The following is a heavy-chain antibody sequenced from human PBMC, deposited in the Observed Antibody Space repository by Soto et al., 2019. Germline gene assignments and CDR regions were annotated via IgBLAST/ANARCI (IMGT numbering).Heavy chain of an antibody. V-gene: IGHV3-23*01. J-gene: IGHJ6*02. CDR2: LTSTGGT. CDR1: GFIFNSYA. CDR3: AKDSITRVSSDVPGMDV. D-gene: IGHD3-16*01. Sequence: PGGSLRLSCAASGFIFNSYAMSWVRQAPGKGLEWVSTLTSTGGTYYADSVKGRFPISRDNSKNTLYLQMNNLRAEDTAVYYCAKDSITRVSSDVPGMDVWGQGTTVTVSS.